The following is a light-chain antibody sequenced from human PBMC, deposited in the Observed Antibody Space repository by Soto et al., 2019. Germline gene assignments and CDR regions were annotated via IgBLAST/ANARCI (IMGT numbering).Light chain of an antibody. CDR3: QQSYSTPPT. J-gene: IGKJ5*01. CDR2: DAS. CDR1: QSIGTR. Sequence: DIQMTQFPSTLSASVGDRVTITCRASQSIGTRLAWYQRRPGKAPKFLIYDASTLESGVPSRFSGSGSGTDFTLTISSLQPEDFATYYCQQSYSTPPTFGQGTRLEI. V-gene: IGKV1-39*01.